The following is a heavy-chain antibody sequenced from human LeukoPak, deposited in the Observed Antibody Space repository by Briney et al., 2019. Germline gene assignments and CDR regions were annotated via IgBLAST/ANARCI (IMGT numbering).Heavy chain of an antibody. V-gene: IGHV4-4*09. Sequence: SETLSLTCTVSGGSFSGYYWSWIRQPPGEGLEWIGFIYTSGSPSYKPSLKSRVTISIDTSNNQFSLRLSSVTAADTAVYYCARQATSASYSYDYWGQGTLVTVSS. CDR3: ARQATSASYSYDY. J-gene: IGHJ4*02. D-gene: IGHD1-26*01. CDR2: IYTSGSP. CDR1: GGSFSGYY.